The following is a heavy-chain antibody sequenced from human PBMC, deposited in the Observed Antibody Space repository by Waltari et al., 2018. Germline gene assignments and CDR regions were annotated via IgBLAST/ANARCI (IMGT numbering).Heavy chain of an antibody. D-gene: IGHD1-26*01. J-gene: IGHJ6*02. CDR1: GYTFTGYY. V-gene: IGHV1-2*02. Sequence: QVQLVQSGAEVKKPGASVKVSCKASGYTFTGYYMHWVRQAPGQGLEWMGWINPNRGGTNYAQKFQGRVTMTRDTSISTAYMELSRLRSDDTAVYYCAREKRELPLGYYYGMDVWGQGTTVTVSS. CDR2: INPNRGGT. CDR3: AREKRELPLGYYYGMDV.